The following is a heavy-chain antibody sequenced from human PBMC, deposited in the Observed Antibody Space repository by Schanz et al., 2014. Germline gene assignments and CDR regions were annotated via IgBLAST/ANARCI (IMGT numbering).Heavy chain of an antibody. CDR1: GVPIRGTY. V-gene: IGHV4-59*01. D-gene: IGHD5-12*01. CDR2: MDDSGGT. J-gene: IGHJ6*02. CDR3: ARAEINSGYARYYYGMDV. Sequence: QVDLEEAGPRLIKPSETLSVTCIVSGVPIRGTYWSWIRQSPGKRLELIGYMDDSGGTNYNPSLRSRVTISVGTPSYQLTLRLTSVTAADTAVYYCARAEINSGYARYYYGMDVWGQGTTVTVSS.